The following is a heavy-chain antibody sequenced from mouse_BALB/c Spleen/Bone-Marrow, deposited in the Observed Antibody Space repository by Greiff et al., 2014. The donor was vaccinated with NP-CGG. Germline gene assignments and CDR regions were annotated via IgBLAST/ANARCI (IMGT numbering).Heavy chain of an antibody. CDR2: ISSGGGST. D-gene: IGHD2-1*01. CDR3: ARHDGNYVCYAIDY. J-gene: IGHJ4*01. V-gene: IGHV5-12-1*01. CDR1: GFAFSSHD. Sequence: EVMLVESGGGLVKPGGSLKLSCAASGFAFSSHDMSWVRQTPEKRLEWVAYISSGGGSTYYPDTVKGRFTISRDNAKNTLYLQKSSRKSEDTAMYYCARHDGNYVCYAIDYWGQGTSVTVSA.